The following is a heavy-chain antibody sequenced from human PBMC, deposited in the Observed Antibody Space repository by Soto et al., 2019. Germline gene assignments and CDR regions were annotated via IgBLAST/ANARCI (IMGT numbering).Heavy chain of an antibody. V-gene: IGHV4-39*01. J-gene: IGHJ4*02. CDR2: IYYSGSP. CDR3: ARHWMATTFDY. Sequence: QLQLQESGPGLVKPSETLSLTCTVSGGSISSSSYYWGWIRQPPGKRLEWIGSIYYSGSPYYNPSRKSRVTTSVHTPKHHCSLKLSSVTAADTAVYYCARHWMATTFDYWGQGTLVTVSS. CDR1: GGSISSSSYY. D-gene: IGHD5-12*01.